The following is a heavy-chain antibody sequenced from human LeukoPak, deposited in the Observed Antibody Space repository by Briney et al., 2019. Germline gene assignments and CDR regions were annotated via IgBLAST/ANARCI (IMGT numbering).Heavy chain of an antibody. CDR1: VLPLRRYR. Sequence: PGGSLRLSCAASVLPLRRYRMSRVREAPGKGLQWVANIKQDGSRQFYVDSVKGRFTISRDNAKSSLYLQMISLRREDTAVYYCARGDYYDSGTSFIDAFYIWGQGTMVTVSS. D-gene: IGHD3-10*01. V-gene: IGHV3-7*01. J-gene: IGHJ3*02. CDR2: IKQDGSRQ. CDR3: ARGDYYDSGTSFIDAFYI.